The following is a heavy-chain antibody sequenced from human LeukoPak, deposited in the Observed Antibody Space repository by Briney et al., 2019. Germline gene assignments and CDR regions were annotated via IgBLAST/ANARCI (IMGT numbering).Heavy chain of an antibody. CDR1: GGSISTYF. D-gene: IGHD1-1*01. CDR3: ARQGGANSFDY. V-gene: IGHV4-59*08. Sequence: SETLSLTCAVSGGSISTYFWRWIRQPPGKGLEWIGYIYYSGSTNYNPSLKSRVTISVDTSKNQFSLKLSSVTAADTAMYYCARQGGANSFDYWGQGILVTVSS. J-gene: IGHJ4*02. CDR2: IYYSGST.